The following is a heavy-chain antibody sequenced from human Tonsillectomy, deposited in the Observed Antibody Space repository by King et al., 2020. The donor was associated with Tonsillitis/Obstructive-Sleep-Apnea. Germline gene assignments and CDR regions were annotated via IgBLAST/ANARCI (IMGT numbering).Heavy chain of an antibody. CDR2: IVVGSGNT. J-gene: IGHJ6*02. CDR3: AARNFWSGYSYYGMDV. CDR1: GFTFTSSA. Sequence: KQLVQSGPEAKKPGTSVKVSCKASGFTFTSSAMQWVRQARGQRLEWIGWIVVGSGNTNYAQKFQERVTITRDMSTSTAYMELSSLRSEDTAVYYCAARNFWSGYSYYGMDVWGQGTTVTVSS. V-gene: IGHV1-58*02. D-gene: IGHD3-3*01.